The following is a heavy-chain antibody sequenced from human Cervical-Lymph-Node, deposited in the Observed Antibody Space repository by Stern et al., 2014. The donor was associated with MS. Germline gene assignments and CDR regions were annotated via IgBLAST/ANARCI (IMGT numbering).Heavy chain of an antibody. CDR3: AGSGTYYPDY. V-gene: IGHV4-59*08. J-gene: IGHJ4*02. CDR2: VHYSGTT. D-gene: IGHD3-3*01. CDR1: GGSISSYY. Sequence: VQLVESGPGLVKPSETLSLTCSVSGGSISSYYWNWIRQPPGKGLEWIANVHYSGTTNYNPSLKSRVTILLATSRKKISLKLTSVTAADTAVYYCAGSGTYYPDYWGQGILVTVSS.